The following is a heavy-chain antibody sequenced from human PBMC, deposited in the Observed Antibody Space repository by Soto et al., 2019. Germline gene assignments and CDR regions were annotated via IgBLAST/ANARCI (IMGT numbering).Heavy chain of an antibody. CDR1: GGTFSSYT. J-gene: IGHJ4*02. Sequence: QVQLVQSGAEVKKPGSSVKVSCKASGGTFSSYTISWVRQAPGQGLEWMGRIIPILGIANYAQKFQGRVTITGDKSTSTAYMELSSLRSEDTAVYYCASNRNGDLLFDYWGQGTLVTVSS. V-gene: IGHV1-69*02. CDR3: ASNRNGDLLFDY. D-gene: IGHD4-17*01. CDR2: IIPILGIA.